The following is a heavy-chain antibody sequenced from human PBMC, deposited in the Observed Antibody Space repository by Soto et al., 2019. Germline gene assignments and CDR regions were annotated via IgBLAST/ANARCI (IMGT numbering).Heavy chain of an antibody. Sequence: EVHLVQSGAEVKKPGESLRISCKGSGHALTSYWISWVRQMPGKGLEWMGRIDLSDSYTSYSTSFQGHVTISGDRSTGPAYRQRNGLTAPDTPCYSGAQFIGRSCNSLDYWGQEPNSPSPQ. CDR2: IDLSDSYT. CDR3: AQFIGRSCNSLDY. J-gene: IGHJ4*01. D-gene: IGHD6-13*01. V-gene: IGHV5-10-1*03. CDR1: GHALTSYW.